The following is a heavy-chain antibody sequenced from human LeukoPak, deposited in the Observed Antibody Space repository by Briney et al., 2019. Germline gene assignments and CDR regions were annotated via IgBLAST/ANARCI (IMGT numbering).Heavy chain of an antibody. J-gene: IGHJ5*02. D-gene: IGHD3-3*01. CDR2: ISAYNGNT. CDR1: GYTFTSYG. V-gene: IGHV1-18*01. CDR3: ARTNYDFWSGYRATWFDP. Sequence: ASVNASCKASGYTFTSYGISWVRQAPGQGLEWMGWISAYNGNTNYAQKLQGRVTMTTDTSTSTAYMELRSLRSDDTAVYYCARTNYDFWSGYRATWFDPWGQGTLVTVSS.